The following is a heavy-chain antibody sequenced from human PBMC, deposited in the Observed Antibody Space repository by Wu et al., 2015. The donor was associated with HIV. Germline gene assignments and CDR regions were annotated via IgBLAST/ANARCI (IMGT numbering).Heavy chain of an antibody. V-gene: IGHV1-8*01. Sequence: QVQLVQSGGEVKKPGASVKVSCKASGYTFTSYDINWVRQATGQGLEWMGWMNPXSGNTGYAQKFQGRVTMTRNTSISTAYMELSSLRSEDTAVYYCARVNVPPRITMVRSTYRGMDVWGQGP. CDR1: GYTFTSYD. J-gene: IGHJ6*02. D-gene: IGHD3-10*01. CDR3: ARVNVPPRITMVRSTYRGMDV. CDR2: MNPXSGNT.